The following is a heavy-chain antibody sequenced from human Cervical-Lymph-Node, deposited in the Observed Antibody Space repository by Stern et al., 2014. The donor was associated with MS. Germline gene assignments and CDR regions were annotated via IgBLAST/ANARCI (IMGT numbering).Heavy chain of an antibody. CDR2: IYTGGGT. Sequence: EVQLVESGGGLIPPGGSLRLSCAASGFTVSNNYMSWVRQAPGKGLEWVSLIYTGGGTYYADSVKGRFTISRDNSRNTLYLQMNSLRAEDTAVYYCASGLSMVPLRLDYWGQGTLVTVSS. CDR3: ASGLSMVPLRLDY. J-gene: IGHJ4*02. D-gene: IGHD2/OR15-2a*01. V-gene: IGHV3-53*01. CDR1: GFTVSNNY.